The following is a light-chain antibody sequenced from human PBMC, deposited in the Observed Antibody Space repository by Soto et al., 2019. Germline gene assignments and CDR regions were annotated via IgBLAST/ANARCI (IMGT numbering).Light chain of an antibody. CDR1: ENISSW. V-gene: IGKV1-5*03. CDR2: EAS. Sequence: DIQMTQSPATLSASVGDRVTITCRTSENISSWLAWFQQKAGKAPKLLIYEASTLEIGVPSRFSGSGSGTEFTLTISSLQPDDFATYYGQQYKSHYTFGQGTKLEI. CDR3: QQYKSHYT. J-gene: IGKJ2*01.